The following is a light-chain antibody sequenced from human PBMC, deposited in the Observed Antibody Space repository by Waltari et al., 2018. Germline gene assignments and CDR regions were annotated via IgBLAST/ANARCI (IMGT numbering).Light chain of an antibody. CDR3: CSFEDTWV. J-gene: IGLJ3*02. Sequence: QSALTQPRSVSGSAGQSVTISCTGTGSDYVSWYQQLPGKAPKLVIYDVSKRPSGVPVRFSGSKSGTSASLTVSGLQAEDEADYYCCSFEDTWVFGGGTKLTVL. V-gene: IGLV2-11*01. CDR1: GSDY. CDR2: DVS.